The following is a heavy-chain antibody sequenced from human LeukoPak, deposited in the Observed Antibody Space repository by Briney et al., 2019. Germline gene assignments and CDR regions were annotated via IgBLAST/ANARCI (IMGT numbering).Heavy chain of an antibody. V-gene: IGHV3-48*03. J-gene: IGHJ6*02. CDR2: ISSSGTTI. D-gene: IGHD2-2*01. CDR3: ARDFVVVVPAAMRFYYYYGMDV. CDR1: EFTFSGYE. Sequence: GGSLRLSCVASEFTFSGYEMNWVRQAPGKGLEWVSYISSSGTTISYADSVKGRFTVSRDNAKNSLYLQMNSLRAEDTAVYYCARDFVVVVPAAMRFYYYYGMDVWGQGTTVTVSS.